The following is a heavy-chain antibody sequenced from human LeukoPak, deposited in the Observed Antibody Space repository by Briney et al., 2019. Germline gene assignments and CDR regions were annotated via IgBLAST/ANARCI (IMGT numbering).Heavy chain of an antibody. D-gene: IGHD4-23*01. Sequence: PETLSLTCSVSGDAMSDDFWSWIRLPAGKGLEWIGRISTRGSTNYTPSLKSRVTMSVDTSKKHFFLRLNSVTAADTAVYYCARGDYGGNIFEYWGQGILVTVSS. CDR3: ARGDYGGNIFEY. CDR2: ISTRGST. J-gene: IGHJ4*02. V-gene: IGHV4-4*07. CDR1: GDAMSDDF.